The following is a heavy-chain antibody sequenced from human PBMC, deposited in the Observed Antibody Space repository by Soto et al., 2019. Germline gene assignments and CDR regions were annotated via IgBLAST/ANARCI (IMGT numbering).Heavy chain of an antibody. J-gene: IGHJ6*02. CDR2: ISSSGSTI. CDR1: GFTFSDYY. CDR3: ARGDSRITIFGVVPQYGMDV. D-gene: IGHD3-3*01. Sequence: GGSLRLSCAASGFTFSDYYMSWIRQAPGKGLEWVSYISSSGSTIYYADSVKGRFTISRDNAKNSLYLQMNSLRAEDTAVYYCARGDSRITIFGVVPQYGMDVWGQGTTVTVSS. V-gene: IGHV3-11*01.